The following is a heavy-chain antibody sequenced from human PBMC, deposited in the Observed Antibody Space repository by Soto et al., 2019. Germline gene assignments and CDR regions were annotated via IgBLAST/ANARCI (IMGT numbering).Heavy chain of an antibody. Sequence: GGSLRLSCAASGFTFSSYAMSWVRQAPGKGLEWVSFISSTSTIKYYADSVKGRLTISRDNAKNSMYLQMNSLRDEDTAVYYCTRGRSDFFDPWGQGTLVTVSS. CDR2: ISSTSTIK. CDR3: TRGRSDFFDP. CDR1: GFTFSSYA. J-gene: IGHJ5*02. V-gene: IGHV3-48*02.